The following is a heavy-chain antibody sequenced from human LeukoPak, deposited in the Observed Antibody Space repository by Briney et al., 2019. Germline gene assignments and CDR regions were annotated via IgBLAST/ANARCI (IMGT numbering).Heavy chain of an antibody. CDR2: LSYTGKT. CDR1: GASVSTSH. D-gene: IGHD2/OR15-2a*01. J-gene: IGHJ4*02. V-gene: IGHV4-59*02. CDR3: SEGYFEPFDH. Sequence: SETLSLTCVVSGASVSTSHWNWIRQLPGKGLEWIGCLSYTGKTDYNPSLASRVTISLGTSKNQASLKLRSVTAADTAVYYCSEGYFEPFDHWGQGTLVTVSS.